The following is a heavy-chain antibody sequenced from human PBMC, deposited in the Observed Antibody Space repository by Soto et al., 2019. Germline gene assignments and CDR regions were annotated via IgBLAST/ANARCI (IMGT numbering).Heavy chain of an antibody. CDR3: ARLAGGSPNYYYYYGMDV. D-gene: IGHD3-16*01. V-gene: IGHV4-39*01. Sequence: QLQLQESGPGLVKPSETLSLTCTVSGGSISSSSYYWGWIRQPPGKGLEWIGSIYYSGSTYYNPSLKSRVTISVDTSKSQFSLKLSSVTAADTAVYYCARLAGGSPNYYYYYGMDVWGQGTTVTVSS. J-gene: IGHJ6*02. CDR2: IYYSGST. CDR1: GGSISSSSYY.